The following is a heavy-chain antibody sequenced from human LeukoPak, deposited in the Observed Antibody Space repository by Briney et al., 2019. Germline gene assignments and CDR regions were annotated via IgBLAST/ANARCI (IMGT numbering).Heavy chain of an antibody. J-gene: IGHJ4*02. CDR1: GYTFTSYA. V-gene: IGHV1-3*01. CDR3: ARSITIFGVVIGGYFDY. CDR2: INAGNGNT. D-gene: IGHD3-3*01. Sequence: ASVKVSCKASGYTFTSYAMHWVRQAPGQRLEWMGWINAGNGNTKYSQKFQGRVTITRDTSTSTVYMELSSLRSEDTAVYYCARSITIFGVVIGGYFDYWGQGTLVTVSS.